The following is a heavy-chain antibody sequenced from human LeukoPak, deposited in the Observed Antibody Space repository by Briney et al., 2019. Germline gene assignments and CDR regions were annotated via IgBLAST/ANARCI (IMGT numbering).Heavy chain of an antibody. D-gene: IGHD6-19*01. J-gene: IGHJ4*02. V-gene: IGHV3-48*03. Sequence: GGSLRLSCAASGFTVSNYEMNWVRQAPGKGLEWVSYITSGSTMYYADSLKGRFTISRDNAKNALYLQMNSLGAEDTAVYYCARDYGSGWHYFDYWGQGTLVTVSS. CDR1: GFTVSNYE. CDR3: ARDYGSGWHYFDY. CDR2: ITSGSTM.